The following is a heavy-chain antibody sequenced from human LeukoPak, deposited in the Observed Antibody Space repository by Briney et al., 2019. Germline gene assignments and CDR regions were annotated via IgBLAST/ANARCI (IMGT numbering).Heavy chain of an antibody. CDR1: GFTFSNYA. J-gene: IGHJ5*02. CDR3: ARTNYGDSYWFDP. Sequence: GGSLRLSCAASGFTFSNYAMSWVRQAPGKGLEWVSAISGSAGSTYYADSVKGRFTISRDNSKNTLYVQMNSLRAEDTAVYYCARTNYGDSYWFDPWGQGTLVTVSS. CDR2: ISGSAGST. V-gene: IGHV3-23*01. D-gene: IGHD4-17*01.